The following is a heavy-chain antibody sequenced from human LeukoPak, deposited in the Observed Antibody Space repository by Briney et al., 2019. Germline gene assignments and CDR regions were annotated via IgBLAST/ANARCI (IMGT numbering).Heavy chain of an antibody. V-gene: IGHV1-24*01. CDR1: GYTLTELS. J-gene: IGHJ4*02. D-gene: IGHD3-3*01. CDR2: FDPEDGET. Sequence: GASVKVSCKVSGYTLTELSMHWVRQAPGKGLEWMGGFDPEDGETIYAQKFQGRVTMTEDTSTDTAYMELSSLRSEDTAVYYCAADTIFGVVTKYDYWGQGTLVTVSS. CDR3: AADTIFGVVTKYDY.